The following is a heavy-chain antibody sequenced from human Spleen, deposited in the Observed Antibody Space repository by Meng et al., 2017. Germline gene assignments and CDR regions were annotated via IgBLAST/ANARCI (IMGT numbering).Heavy chain of an antibody. D-gene: IGHD5-12*01. CDR1: GYTFTSYG. CDR2: ISAYNGNT. J-gene: IGHJ4*02. CDR3: ARGTFPRGGYDYWGRSLGIDY. V-gene: IGHV1-18*01. Sequence: ASVKVSCKASGYTFTSYGISWVRQAPGQGLEWMGWISAYNGNTNYAQKLQGRVTMTTDTSTSTAYMELRSLRSDDTAVYYCARGTFPRGGYDYWGRSLGIDYWGQGTLVTVS.